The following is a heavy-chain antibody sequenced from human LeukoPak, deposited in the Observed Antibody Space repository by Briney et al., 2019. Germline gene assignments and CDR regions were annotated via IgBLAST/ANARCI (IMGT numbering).Heavy chain of an antibody. J-gene: IGHJ4*02. D-gene: IGHD1-1*01. Sequence: PGGSLRLSCVASGFTFSSYAMSWVRQAPGKGLEWVSAISGSGGSTYYADSVKGRFTISRDNSKNTLYLQMNSLRAEDTAVYYCAKVRNWNDGFDYWGQGTLVTVSS. CDR1: GFTFSSYA. V-gene: IGHV3-23*01. CDR2: ISGSGGST. CDR3: AKVRNWNDGFDY.